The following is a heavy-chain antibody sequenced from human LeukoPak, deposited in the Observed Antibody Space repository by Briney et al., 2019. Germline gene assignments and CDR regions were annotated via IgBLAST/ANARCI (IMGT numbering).Heavy chain of an antibody. Sequence: GASVKVSCKASGYTFTSYAMNWVRQAPGQGLEWMGWINTNTGNPTYAQGFTGRFVFSLDTSVSTAYLQISSLKAEDTAVYYCARKKEDYYDFWSGYYRGYYFDYWGQGTLVTVSS. CDR2: INTNTGNP. V-gene: IGHV7-4-1*02. CDR3: ARKKEDYYDFWSGYYRGYYFDY. D-gene: IGHD3-3*01. CDR1: GYTFTSYA. J-gene: IGHJ4*02.